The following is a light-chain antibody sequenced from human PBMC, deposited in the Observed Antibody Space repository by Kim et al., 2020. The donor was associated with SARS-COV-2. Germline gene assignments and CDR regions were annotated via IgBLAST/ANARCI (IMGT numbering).Light chain of an antibody. Sequence: SYELTQPPSVSVFTGQTASITCSGDKLGDKYACWYQQKPGQSPVLVIYQDSKRPSGIPERFSGSNSGNTATLTISGTQAMDEADYYCQAWDSSNVVFGGGTQLTVL. V-gene: IGLV3-1*01. CDR2: QDS. CDR1: KLGDKY. J-gene: IGLJ2*01. CDR3: QAWDSSNVV.